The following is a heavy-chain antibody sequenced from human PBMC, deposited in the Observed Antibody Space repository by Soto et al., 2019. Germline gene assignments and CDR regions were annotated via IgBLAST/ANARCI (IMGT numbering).Heavy chain of an antibody. CDR3: AGSVLVVPAAINLGFDY. D-gene: IGHD2-2*02. CDR2: IYYSGST. CDR1: GGSISSSSYY. Sequence: QLQLQESGPGLVKPSETLSLTCTVSGGSISSSSYYWGWIRQPPGKGLEWIGSIYYSGSTYYNPSLKSRVTISVDTSKTQFSLKLSSVTAADTAVYYCAGSVLVVPAAINLGFDYWGQGTLVTVSS. V-gene: IGHV4-39*01. J-gene: IGHJ4*02.